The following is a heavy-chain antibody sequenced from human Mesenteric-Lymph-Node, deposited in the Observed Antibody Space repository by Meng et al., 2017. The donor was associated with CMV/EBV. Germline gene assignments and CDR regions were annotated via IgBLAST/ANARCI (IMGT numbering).Heavy chain of an antibody. V-gene: IGHV3-66*02. CDR1: GFTVSSNY. CDR2: IYSGGST. D-gene: IGHD3-10*01. J-gene: IGHJ4*02. Sequence: GESLKISCAASGFTVSSNYMSWVRQAPGKGLEWVSVIYSGGSTYYADSVKGRFTISRDNSKNTLYLQMNSLRAEDTAVYYCARVGNYGSGSYTSTYYFHYWGQGTLVTVSS. CDR3: ARVGNYGSGSYTSTYYFHY.